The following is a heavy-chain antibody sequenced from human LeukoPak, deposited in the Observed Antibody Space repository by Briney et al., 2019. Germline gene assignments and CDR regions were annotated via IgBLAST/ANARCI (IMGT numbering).Heavy chain of an antibody. CDR1: GFTFSSYA. V-gene: IGHV4-34*01. D-gene: IGHD6-13*01. Sequence: GSLRLSCAASGFTFSSYAMNWVRQPPGKGLEWIGEINHSGSTNYNPSLKSRVTISVDTSKNQFSLKLSSVTAADTAVYYCARRLYSSSPPTRYFDYWGQGTLVTVSS. CDR2: INHSGST. CDR3: ARRLYSSSPPTRYFDY. J-gene: IGHJ4*02.